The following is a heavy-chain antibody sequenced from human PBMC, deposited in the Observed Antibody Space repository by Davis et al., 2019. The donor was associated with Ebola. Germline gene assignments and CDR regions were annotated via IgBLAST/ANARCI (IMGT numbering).Heavy chain of an antibody. CDR3: TTDPLPIVVVPAAISVVVY. Sequence: GESLKISCAASGFTFSSYGMNWVRQAPGKGLEWVGRIKSKTDGGTTDYAAPVKGRFTISRDDSKNTLYLQMNSLKTEDTAVYYCTTDPLPIVVVPAAISVVVYWGQGTLVTVSS. D-gene: IGHD2-2*01. V-gene: IGHV3-15*07. J-gene: IGHJ4*02. CDR2: IKSKTDGGTT. CDR1: GFTFSSYG.